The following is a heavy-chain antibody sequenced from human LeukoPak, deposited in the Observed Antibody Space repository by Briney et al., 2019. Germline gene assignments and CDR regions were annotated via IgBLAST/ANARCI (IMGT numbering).Heavy chain of an antibody. D-gene: IGHD3-10*02. CDR1: GYIFTGYY. V-gene: IGHV1-2*02. CDR3: GTGMFREPLNDY. J-gene: IGHJ4*02. CDR2: INPNSGDT. Sequence: WASVKVSCKASGYIFTGYYMHWVRQAPGQGLEWMGWINPNSGDTNYAQKFQGRVTMTRDTSISTAYMELSRLRSEDTAVYYCGTGMFREPLNDYWGPGTLVTVSS.